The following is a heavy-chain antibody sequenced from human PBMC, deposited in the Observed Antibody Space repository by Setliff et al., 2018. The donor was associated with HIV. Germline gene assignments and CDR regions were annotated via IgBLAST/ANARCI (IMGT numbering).Heavy chain of an antibody. V-gene: IGHV3-7*01. J-gene: IGHJ6*02. CDR2: IRQDGTNK. D-gene: IGHD5-12*01. Sequence: GGSLRLSCAASGFAFSSHQMSWVRQAPGKGLEWVAKIRQDGTNKYYVDSVKGRFTISRDNVNNAVYLQMNSLRAEDTAIYYCARGSGYDKGAYHYYYGMDVWGQGTTVTVSS. CDR1: GFAFSSHQ. CDR3: ARGSGYDKGAYHYYYGMDV.